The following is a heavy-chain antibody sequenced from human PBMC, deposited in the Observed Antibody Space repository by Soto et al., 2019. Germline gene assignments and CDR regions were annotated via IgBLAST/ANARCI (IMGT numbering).Heavy chain of an antibody. D-gene: IGHD6-6*01. J-gene: IGHJ4*02. CDR3: SKGSASDRPYFLDY. CDR1: GFTVSSNY. CDR2: IDGSGRST. V-gene: IGHV3-23*01. Sequence: PGGSLRLSCAASGFTVSSNYMSWVRQAPGKGLEWVSAIDGSGRSTFYADSVGGRFTISRDKSKNMLFLQMNSLSAGDSAVYFCSKGSASDRPYFLDYWGQGILVTVSS.